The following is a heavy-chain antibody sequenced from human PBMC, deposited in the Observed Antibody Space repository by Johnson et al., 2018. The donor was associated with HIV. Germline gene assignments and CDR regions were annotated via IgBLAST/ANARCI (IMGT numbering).Heavy chain of an antibody. D-gene: IGHD3-9*01. CDR3: ARESDILTGYPNAFDI. CDR2: INWSGIST. Sequence: EVQLVESGGGLVQPGGSLRLSCAASGFTFDDYGMSWVRQAPGKGLEWVSGINWSGISTGYADSVKGRFTISRDNSKNTLYLQMNSLRAEDTAVYYCARESDILTGYPNAFDIWGQGTMVTVSS. V-gene: IGHV3-20*04. J-gene: IGHJ3*02. CDR1: GFTFDDYG.